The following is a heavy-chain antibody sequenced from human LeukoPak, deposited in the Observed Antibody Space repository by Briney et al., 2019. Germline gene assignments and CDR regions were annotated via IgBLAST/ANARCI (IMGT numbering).Heavy chain of an antibody. Sequence: ASVKVSCKASGYNFISYGVSWVRQAPGQGLEWMGWVSTYNGNTNYAQNLQYRVTMTTDPATSTAYMELTNLRSDDTAVYYCARSGYCSSSSCYRESDGLDFWGQGTMVTVSS. J-gene: IGHJ3*01. CDR3: ARSGYCSSSSCYRESDGLDF. CDR1: GYNFISYG. V-gene: IGHV1-18*01. CDR2: VSTYNGNT. D-gene: IGHD2-2*01.